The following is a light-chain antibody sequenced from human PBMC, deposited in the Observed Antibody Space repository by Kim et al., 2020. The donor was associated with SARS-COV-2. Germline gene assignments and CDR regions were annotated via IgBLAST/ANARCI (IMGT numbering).Light chain of an antibody. CDR2: DAS. J-gene: IGKJ2*01. V-gene: IGKV1-33*01. CDR3: QQYDNLPYI. CDR1: HDIRNY. Sequence: DIQMTQSPPSLSAAIGDRVTISCQASHDIRNYLNWFQQKAGEAPKRLIYDASTLETGVPSRFSGSGSGTDFTFTISSLQPEDIATYYCQQYDNLPYIFGQGTKLEI.